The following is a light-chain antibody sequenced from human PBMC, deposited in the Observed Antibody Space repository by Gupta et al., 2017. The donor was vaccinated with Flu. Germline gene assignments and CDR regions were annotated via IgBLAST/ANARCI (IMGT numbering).Light chain of an antibody. Sequence: PSTLSASVGDRVTFTCRASQNILRFLAWYQHKPGQAPKLLIYESSTVAYGVPSRFSGSGSETEFSLSISGLQPDDFATYYCQQEDTYILSFGGGTKVQI. CDR1: QNILRF. CDR2: ESS. V-gene: IGKV1-5*03. CDR3: QQEDTYILS. J-gene: IGKJ4*01.